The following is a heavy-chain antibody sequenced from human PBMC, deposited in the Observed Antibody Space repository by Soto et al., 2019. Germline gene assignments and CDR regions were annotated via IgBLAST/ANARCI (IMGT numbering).Heavy chain of an antibody. CDR3: ARAEQWLAFDS. D-gene: IGHD6-19*01. V-gene: IGHV3-66*01. J-gene: IGHJ4*02. CDR1: GFSVSYNH. CDR2: IYNGDNT. Sequence: PGGSLRLSCAASGFSVSYNHMSWVRQAPGKGLEWVSVIYNGDNTNYADSVKGRFTISRDNSENTLYLQMNSLRADDTAVYYCARAEQWLAFDSWGQGTLVTVSS.